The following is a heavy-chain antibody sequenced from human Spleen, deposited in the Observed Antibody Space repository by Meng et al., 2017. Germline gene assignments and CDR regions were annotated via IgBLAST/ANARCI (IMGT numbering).Heavy chain of an antibody. Sequence: GGSLRSSCAAPGFTFSSYAMHWVRQAPGKGLEWVAVISYDGSNKYYADPVKGRFTISRDNSKNTLYLQMNSLGAEDTALYYCARDRVRIVVVTAIRGYYFDYWGQGTLVTVSS. CDR1: GFTFSSYA. CDR3: ARDRVRIVVVTAIRGYYFDY. V-gene: IGHV3-30*04. D-gene: IGHD2-21*02. J-gene: IGHJ4*02. CDR2: ISYDGSNK.